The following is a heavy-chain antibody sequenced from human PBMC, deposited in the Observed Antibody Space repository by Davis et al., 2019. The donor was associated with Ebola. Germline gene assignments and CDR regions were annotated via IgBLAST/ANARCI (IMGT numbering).Heavy chain of an antibody. D-gene: IGHD3-22*01. CDR1: GFTFSNYW. Sequence: GESLKISCAASGFTFSNYWMHWVRQAPGKGLVWVSRVYSDGSSTTYADSVKGRFTISRDNAKNTLYLQMNGLRAEDAAVYYCARGGYYTQIYYYHGVDVWGQGTTVTVSS. V-gene: IGHV3-74*01. J-gene: IGHJ6*02. CDR3: ARGGYYTQIYYYHGVDV. CDR2: VYSDGSST.